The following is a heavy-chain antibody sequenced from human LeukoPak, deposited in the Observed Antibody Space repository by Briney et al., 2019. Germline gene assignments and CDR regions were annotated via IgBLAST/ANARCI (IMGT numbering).Heavy chain of an antibody. V-gene: IGHV3-30*02. CDR1: GFTFNSYG. J-gene: IGHJ4*02. CDR2: IRYDGSNK. D-gene: IGHD1-14*01. CDR3: ANAEDHLSPTDY. Sequence: GGSLRLSCAAAGFTFNSYGMHWVRQAPGKGLEWVAFIRYDGSNKYYADSVKGRFTISRDNSKNTLYLQMNSLRAEDTAVYYCANAEDHLSPTDYWGQGTLVTVSS.